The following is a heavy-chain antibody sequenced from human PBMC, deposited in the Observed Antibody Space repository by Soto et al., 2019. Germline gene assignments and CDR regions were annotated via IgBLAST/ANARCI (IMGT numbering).Heavy chain of an antibody. Sequence: QVQLVESGGGVVQPGRSLRLSCAASGLIFSNFGMYWVRQAPGKGLEWVAVISYDGSNKYYADSVKGRFTISRDNSKNTLYLQMNSLRAEDTAVYYCARAGKYNWGVAYGMDVWGQGTTVTVSS. CDR2: ISYDGSNK. CDR1: GLIFSNFG. J-gene: IGHJ6*02. D-gene: IGHD1-1*01. V-gene: IGHV3-30*19. CDR3: ARAGKYNWGVAYGMDV.